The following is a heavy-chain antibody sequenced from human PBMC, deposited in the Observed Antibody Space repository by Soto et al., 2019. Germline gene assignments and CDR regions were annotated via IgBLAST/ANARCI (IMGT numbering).Heavy chain of an antibody. CDR1: GGTFSSYA. J-gene: IGHJ6*02. CDR3: VREDLDIVVVVAANHYYYGMDV. Sequence: QVQLVQSGAEVKKPGSSVKVSCKASGGTFSSYAISWVRQAPGQGLEWMGGIIPIFGTANYAQKFQGRVTITADESTSTAYMELSSLRSEDTAVYYCVREDLDIVVVVAANHYYYGMDVWGQGTTVTVSS. CDR2: IIPIFGTA. D-gene: IGHD2-15*01. V-gene: IGHV1-69*01.